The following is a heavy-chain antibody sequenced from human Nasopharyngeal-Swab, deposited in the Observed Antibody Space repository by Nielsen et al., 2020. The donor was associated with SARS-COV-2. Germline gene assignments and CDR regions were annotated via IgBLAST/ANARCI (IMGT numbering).Heavy chain of an antibody. J-gene: IGHJ4*02. Sequence: GGSLRLSCAASGFTFSSYGMHWVRQAPGKGLEWVAVIWYDGSNKYYADSVKGRFTISRDNSKNTLYLQMNSLRAEDTAVYYCARNDYGDFYFDYWGQGTLVTVSS. CDR2: IWYDGSNK. CDR3: ARNDYGDFYFDY. CDR1: GFTFSSYG. V-gene: IGHV3-33*01. D-gene: IGHD4-17*01.